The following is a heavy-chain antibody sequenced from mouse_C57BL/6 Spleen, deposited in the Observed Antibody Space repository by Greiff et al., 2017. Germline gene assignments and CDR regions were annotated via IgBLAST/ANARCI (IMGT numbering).Heavy chain of an antibody. CDR1: GYTFPSSW. V-gene: IGHV1-55*01. CDR2: IYPGTVRT. CDR3: ARREAGYGKQYFDV. J-gene: IGHJ1*03. D-gene: IGHD2-1*01. Sequence: QVQLKPPGAELVKPGASVKMSCKASGYTFPSSWITWVKPRPGQGLEWIGDIYPGTVRTNYNEKFKSKATLTVDTSSSTAYMQLSSLTSEDSAVYYCARREAGYGKQYFDVWGTGTTVTVSS.